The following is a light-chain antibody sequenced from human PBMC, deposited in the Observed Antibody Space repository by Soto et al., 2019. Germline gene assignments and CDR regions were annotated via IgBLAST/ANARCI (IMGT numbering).Light chain of an antibody. Sequence: EIVLTQSPGTLSLSPGERATLSCRASQSVSSNYLAWYQQKPGQAPRLLIYGASNRATGIPDRFSGSGSGTEFTLTINRLEPEDFAVFYCHQYRNSPRTFGQGTKVEIK. CDR1: QSVSSNY. CDR2: GAS. CDR3: HQYRNSPRT. V-gene: IGKV3-20*01. J-gene: IGKJ1*01.